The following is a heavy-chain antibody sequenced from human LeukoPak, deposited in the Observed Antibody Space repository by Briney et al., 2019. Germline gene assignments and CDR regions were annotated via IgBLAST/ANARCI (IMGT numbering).Heavy chain of an antibody. V-gene: IGHV3-23*01. CDR2: ISGSGGST. CDR1: GFTFSSYA. J-gene: IGHJ3*02. CDR3: ARDLVVTAIRSDAFDI. D-gene: IGHD2-21*02. Sequence: GGSLRLSCAASGFTFSSYAMSWVRQAPGKGLEWVSAISGSGGSTYYADSVKGRFTISRDNSKNTLYLQMNSLRAEDTAVYYCARDLVVTAIRSDAFDIWGQGTMVTVSS.